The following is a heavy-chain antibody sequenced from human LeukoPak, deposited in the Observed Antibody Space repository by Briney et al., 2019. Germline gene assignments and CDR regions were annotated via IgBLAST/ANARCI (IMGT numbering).Heavy chain of an antibody. CDR1: GGSISSGGYS. Sequence: SQTLSLTCAVSGGSISSGGYSWTWIRQPPGKRLEWIGYVYYSGNTYYNSSLKSRVIISLDTSKNHFSLKMSSVTAADTAVYYCARVASGGFFPRGAALDSWSQGTLVTVSS. J-gene: IGHJ4*02. D-gene: IGHD2-15*01. CDR3: ARVASGGFFPRGAALDS. V-gene: IGHV4-30-4*07. CDR2: VYYSGNT.